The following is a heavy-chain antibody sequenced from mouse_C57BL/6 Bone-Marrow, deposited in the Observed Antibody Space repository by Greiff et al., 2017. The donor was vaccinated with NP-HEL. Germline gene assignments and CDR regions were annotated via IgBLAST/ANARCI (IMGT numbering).Heavy chain of an antibody. V-gene: IGHV1-81*01. J-gene: IGHJ4*01. CDR3: AREANYYAMDY. CDR1: GYTFTSYG. Sequence: QVQLQQSGAELARPGASVKLSCKASGYTFTSYGISWVKQRTGQGLEWIGEIYPGSGSTNYNEKFKSKATLTVDTSSSTAYMQLSSLTSEDSAVYYCAREANYYAMDYWGQGTSVTVSS. CDR2: IYPGSGST.